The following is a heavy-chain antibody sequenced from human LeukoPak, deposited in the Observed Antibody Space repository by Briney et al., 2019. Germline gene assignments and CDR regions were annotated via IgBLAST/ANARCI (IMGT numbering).Heavy chain of an antibody. CDR2: INPNHGGT. V-gene: IGHV1-2*02. D-gene: IGHD3-3*01. J-gene: IGHJ4*02. CDR1: GDTFTGYY. Sequence: ASVKVSCKASGDTFTGYYSHWVRQAPGQGLEWMGFINPNHGGTSYAQKFQARVTMTRDTSISTASMDLSGLRSDDTAVYYCARRYDFWSGYPTAFDYWGQGTLVTVSS. CDR3: ARRYDFWSGYPTAFDY.